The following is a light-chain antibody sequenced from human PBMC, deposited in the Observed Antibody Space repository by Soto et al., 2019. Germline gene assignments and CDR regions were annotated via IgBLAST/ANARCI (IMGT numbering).Light chain of an antibody. CDR3: MQALQTPPYT. J-gene: IGKJ2*01. CDR1: QSLLHSNGYNY. V-gene: IGKV2-28*01. CDR2: LGS. Sequence: DLVMTQSPLSLPVTPGEPASISCRSSQSLLHSNGYNYLDWYLQKPGQSPQLLIYLGSNRASGVPDRFSGSGSGTEFTLKISRVEAEDVGVYYCMQALQTPPYTFGQGTKLEIK.